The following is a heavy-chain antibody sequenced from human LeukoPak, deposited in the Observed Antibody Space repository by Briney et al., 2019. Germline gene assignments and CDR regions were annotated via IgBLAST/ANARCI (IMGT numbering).Heavy chain of an antibody. V-gene: IGHV1-18*04. J-gene: IGHJ4*02. CDR3: ARADGSIWYSGYFDY. Sequence: ASVKVSCKASGYTFTIYGISWVRQAPGQGLEWMGWISAYNGNTNYAQKLQGRVTMTTDTSTSTAYMELRSLRSDDTAVYYCARADGSIWYSGYFDYWGQGTLVTVSS. D-gene: IGHD6-13*01. CDR2: ISAYNGNT. CDR1: GYTFTIYG.